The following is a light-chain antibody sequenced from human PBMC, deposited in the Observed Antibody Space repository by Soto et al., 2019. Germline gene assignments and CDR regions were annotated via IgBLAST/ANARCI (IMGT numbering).Light chain of an antibody. J-gene: IGKJ1*01. V-gene: IGKV1-6*01. CDR1: QDIRND. CDR2: AAF. CDR3: LQYYNFSWT. Sequence: AIQMTQSPSSLSASVGDRVTITCRASQDIRNDLAWYQQKPGQAPHLLIFAAFNLQSGVPSRFSGGGSGTPFPPPISSLQPDDFATYYCLQYYNFSWTFGQGTKVDIK.